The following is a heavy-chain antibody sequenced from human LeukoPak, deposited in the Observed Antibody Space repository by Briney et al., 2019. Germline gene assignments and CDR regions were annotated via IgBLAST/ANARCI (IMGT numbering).Heavy chain of an antibody. D-gene: IGHD1-26*01. CDR3: AKAPPTVGATTAPHY. V-gene: IGHV3-23*01. CDR1: GFTFSTYA. CDR2: VSGSGGRT. J-gene: IGHJ4*02. Sequence: GGSLRLSCAASGFTFSTYAMSWVRQAPGKGLEWVSAVSGSGGRTFYADSVKGRFTISRDNSKSTLFLQLNSLRAEDTAVYYCAKAPPTVGATTAPHYWGQGTLVSVSS.